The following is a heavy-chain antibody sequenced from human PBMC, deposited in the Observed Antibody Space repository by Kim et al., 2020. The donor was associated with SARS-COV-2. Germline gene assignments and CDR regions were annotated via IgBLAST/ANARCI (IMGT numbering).Heavy chain of an antibody. CDR2: INHSGST. D-gene: IGHD2-15*01. Sequence: SETLSLTCAVYGGSFSGYYWSWIRQPPGKGLEWIGEINHSGSTNYNPSLKSRVTISVDTSKNQFSLKLSSVTAADTAVYYCARGQALVVAALDAFDIWGQGTMVTVSS. CDR3: ARGQALVVAALDAFDI. V-gene: IGHV4-34*01. CDR1: GGSFSGYY. J-gene: IGHJ3*02.